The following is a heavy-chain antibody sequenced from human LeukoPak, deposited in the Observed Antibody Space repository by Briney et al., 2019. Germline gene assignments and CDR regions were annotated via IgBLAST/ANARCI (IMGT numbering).Heavy chain of an antibody. CDR1: GGSISSTNYY. CDR3: ARQRSNSGYYSNWFDP. Sequence: PSETLSLTCTVSGGSISSTNYYWGWIRQPPGKGLEWIGTIYYSGNTYYNPSLKSRVTVFVDTSKNHFSLKLSFVTASYTAVYYCARQRSNSGYYSNWFDPWGQGTLVTVSS. J-gene: IGHJ5*02. D-gene: IGHD3-3*01. V-gene: IGHV4-39*01. CDR2: IYYSGNT.